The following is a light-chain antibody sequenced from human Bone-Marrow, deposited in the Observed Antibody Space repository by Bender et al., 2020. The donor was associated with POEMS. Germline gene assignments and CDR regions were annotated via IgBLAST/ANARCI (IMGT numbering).Light chain of an antibody. CDR2: EDN. CDR3: QVWERNTDHPE. CDR1: QLGDQY. Sequence: SYGLTQPPSVSVSPGHTANITCSGDQLGDQYASWYQLKPGQSPVLVIYEDNKRPSGIPERFSGSNSGNIATLTVDGTQGLDVAKYHCQVWERNTDHPEFGGATKLSGL. V-gene: IGLV3-1*01. J-gene: IGLJ2*01.